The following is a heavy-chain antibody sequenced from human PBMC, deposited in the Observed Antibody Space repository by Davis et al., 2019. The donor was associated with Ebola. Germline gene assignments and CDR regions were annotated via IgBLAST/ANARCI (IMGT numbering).Heavy chain of an antibody. Sequence: AASVRVSCKASGYTFTSNAMHWVRQAPGQRLEWMGWINPDKGNTKYSQTFQGRVTITRDTSARTAYMELSSLSSKDTAVYYCARDLGGIAMVYNYYYGMDVWGQETTVTVSS. CDR1: GYTFTSNA. CDR3: ARDLGGIAMVYNYYYGMDV. J-gene: IGHJ6*02. V-gene: IGHV1-3*01. D-gene: IGHD6-19*01. CDR2: INPDKGNT.